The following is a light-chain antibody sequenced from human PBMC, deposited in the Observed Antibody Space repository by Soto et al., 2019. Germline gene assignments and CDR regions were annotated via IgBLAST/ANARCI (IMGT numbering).Light chain of an antibody. CDR1: HNIERW. V-gene: IGKV1-5*01. Sequence: IEMTQSPSTLSASVGDRFTITCRASHNIERWMAWYQQKPGKAPSLLIFDSSTLHSGVPSRFSGSRACTEVTLTNISLLPHDYSAEYCHQYSNSWTFGQGTKVDIK. CDR2: DSS. CDR3: HQYSNSWT. J-gene: IGKJ1*01.